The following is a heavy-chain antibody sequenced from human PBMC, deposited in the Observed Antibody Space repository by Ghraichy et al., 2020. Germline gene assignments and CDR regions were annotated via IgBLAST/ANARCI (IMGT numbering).Heavy chain of an antibody. CDR3: ARDKGMVREPNWFDP. CDR1: GGSISSSSYY. J-gene: IGHJ5*02. CDR2: IYYSGST. D-gene: IGHD3-10*01. Sequence: ESLNISCTVSGGSISSSSYYWGWIRQPPGKGLEWIGSIYYSGSTYYNPSLKSRVTISVDTSKNQFSLKLSSVTAADTAVYYCARDKGMVREPNWFDPWGQGTLVTVSS. V-gene: IGHV4-39*07.